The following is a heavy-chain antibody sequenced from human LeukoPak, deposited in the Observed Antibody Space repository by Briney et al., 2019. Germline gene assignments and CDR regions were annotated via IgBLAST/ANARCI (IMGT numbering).Heavy chain of an antibody. D-gene: IGHD2-2*01. V-gene: IGHV1-18*01. J-gene: IGHJ6*02. CDR1: GYTFTSYG. CDR2: ISAYNGNT. Sequence: GASVKVSCKSSGYTFTSYGISWVRQAPGQGLEWMGWISAYNGNTNYAQKLQGRVTMTTDTSTSTAYMELRSLRSDDTAVYYCARVTPGNYCSSTSCYQEYGMDVWGQGTTVTVSS. CDR3: ARVTPGNYCSSTSCYQEYGMDV.